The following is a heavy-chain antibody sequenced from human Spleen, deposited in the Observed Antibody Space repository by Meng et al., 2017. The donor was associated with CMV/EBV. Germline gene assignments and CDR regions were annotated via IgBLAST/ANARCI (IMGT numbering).Heavy chain of an antibody. CDR3: ARGPSLYYYGSGSYYPND. CDR2: ISGGST. Sequence: GESLKISCAASGFTVSSNEMSWVRQAPGKGLEWVSSISGGSTYYADSRKGRFTISRDNSKNTLHLQMNSLRAEDTAVYYCARGPSLYYYGSGSYYPNDWDQGTLVTVSS. D-gene: IGHD3-10*01. CDR1: GFTVSSNE. V-gene: IGHV3-38-3*01. J-gene: IGHJ4*02.